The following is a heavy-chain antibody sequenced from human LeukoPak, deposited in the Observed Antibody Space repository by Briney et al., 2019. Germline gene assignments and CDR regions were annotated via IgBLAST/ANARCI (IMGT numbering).Heavy chain of an antibody. Sequence: SETLSLTCTVSRGSVSSSYYYGGWIRQPPGKGLEWIGSMYSTGTTYYNPSLKSRVAISVDTSKNQFSLRLTSVTAADPAVYYCARHAMIRGAMSWFDPWGQGTLVAVSS. J-gene: IGHJ5*02. CDR3: ARHAMIRGAMSWFDP. CDR1: RGSVSSSYYY. D-gene: IGHD3-10*01. CDR2: MYSTGTT. V-gene: IGHV4-39*01.